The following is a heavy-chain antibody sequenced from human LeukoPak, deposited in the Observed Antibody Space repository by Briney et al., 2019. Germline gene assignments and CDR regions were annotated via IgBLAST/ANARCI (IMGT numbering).Heavy chain of an antibody. CDR2: ISGSGGSA. CDR1: GFTFSSYP. CDR3: AKSKFATSGYDGSLDF. Sequence: GGSLRLSCTASGFTFSSYPMTWVRQAPGKGLEWVSAISGSGGSAYYADSVKGRFTISRDTSKNTLYLQMNSLRAEDTAVYYCAKSKFATSGYDGSLDFWGQGTLVTVSS. D-gene: IGHD5-12*01. V-gene: IGHV3-23*01. J-gene: IGHJ4*02.